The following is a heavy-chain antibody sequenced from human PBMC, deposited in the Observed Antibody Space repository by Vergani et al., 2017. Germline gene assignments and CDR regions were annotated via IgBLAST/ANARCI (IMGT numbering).Heavy chain of an antibody. CDR3: GSSGPYYDFSFDY. D-gene: IGHD3-3*01. J-gene: IGHJ4*02. Sequence: QVQLVESGGGVVQPGRSLRLSCAASGFTFSSYGMHWVRQAPGKGLEWVAVISYAGSNKYYADSVKGRFTITRDNSKNTLYLQMNSLRAEDTALYYCGSSGPYYDFSFDYWGQGTLVTVSS. CDR1: GFTFSSYG. CDR2: ISYAGSNK. V-gene: IGHV3-30*03.